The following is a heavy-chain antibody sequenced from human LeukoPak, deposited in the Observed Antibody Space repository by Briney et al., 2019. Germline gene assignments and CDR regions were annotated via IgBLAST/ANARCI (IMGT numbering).Heavy chain of an antibody. Sequence: ASVKVSCKASGYTFTGYYMHWVRQAPGQGLEWMGRINPNSGGTNYAQKFQGRVTMTRDTSISTAYMALSRLRSDDTAVYYCARDPTTMVVNDDYWGQGTLVTVSS. J-gene: IGHJ4*02. CDR2: INPNSGGT. D-gene: IGHD4-23*01. CDR1: GYTFTGYY. CDR3: ARDPTTMVVNDDY. V-gene: IGHV1-2*06.